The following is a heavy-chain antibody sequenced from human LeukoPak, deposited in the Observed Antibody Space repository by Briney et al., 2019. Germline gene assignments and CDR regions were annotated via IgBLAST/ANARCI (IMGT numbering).Heavy chain of an antibody. CDR1: GFTFSRHG. CDR2: ISYDGSNI. J-gene: IGHJ5*02. V-gene: IGHV3-30*03. D-gene: IGHD4-17*01. Sequence: GGSLRLSCEASGFTFSRHGMHWVRQTPGKGLEWVSIISYDGSNIYYADSVKGRFTISRDNSKNTLFLQMNSLRSEDTAVYYCATVHGDYGNWFDPWGQGTLVTVSS. CDR3: ATVHGDYGNWFDP.